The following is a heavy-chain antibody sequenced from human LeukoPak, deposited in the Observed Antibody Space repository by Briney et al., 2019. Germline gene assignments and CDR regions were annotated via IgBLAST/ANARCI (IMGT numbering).Heavy chain of an antibody. V-gene: IGHV3-53*05. CDR1: GFTVSSNY. CDR3: ARDRKAGGVGEFDP. Sequence: GGSLRLSCAASGFTVSSNYMSWVRQAPGKGLEWVSVIYSGGSTYYADSVKGRFTISRDNSKNTLYLQMNSLRTEDTAVYYCARDRKAGGVGEFDPWGQGTLVTVSS. J-gene: IGHJ5*02. CDR2: IYSGGST. D-gene: IGHD1-26*01.